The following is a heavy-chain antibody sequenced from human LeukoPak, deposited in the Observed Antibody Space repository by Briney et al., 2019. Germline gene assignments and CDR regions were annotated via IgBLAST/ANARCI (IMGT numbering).Heavy chain of an antibody. D-gene: IGHD3-16*01. Sequence: PSETLSLTCTVSGGSISSYYWSWIRQPPGKGLEWIGYIYYSGSTNYNPSLKSRVTTSVDTSKNQFSLKLSSVTAADTAVYYCARERDRGVDYWGQGTLVTVSS. CDR2: IYYSGST. J-gene: IGHJ4*02. CDR1: GGSISSYY. V-gene: IGHV4-59*01. CDR3: ARERDRGVDY.